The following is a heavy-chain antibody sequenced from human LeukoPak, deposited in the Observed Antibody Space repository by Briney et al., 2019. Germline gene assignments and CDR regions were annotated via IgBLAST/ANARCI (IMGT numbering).Heavy chain of an antibody. CDR2: IYCTGHT. CDR3: ARDDYDDSTRGLDY. D-gene: IGHD4-17*01. CDR1: GVSVSRFY. V-gene: IGHV4-4*07. J-gene: IGHJ4*02. Sequence: SETLSLTCTVSGVSVSRFYWTWIRQSAEKGLEWLGRIYCTGHTNCNPSLKSRVIMSIDTSKNQFSLKLTSITAADTAVYYCARDDYDDSTRGLDYWGQGTLVTVSS.